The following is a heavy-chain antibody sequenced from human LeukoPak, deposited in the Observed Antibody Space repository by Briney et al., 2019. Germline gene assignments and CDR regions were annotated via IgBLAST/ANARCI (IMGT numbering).Heavy chain of an antibody. CDR1: GGSIASGGFS. V-gene: IGHV4-30-2*01. CDR2: IYPSGGT. Sequence: SETLSLTCAVSGGSIASGGFSWNWIRQPPGKGLEWIGCIYPSGGTYYNPSLKSRLTISIDKSKNQFSLRLNSVIAADTAVYFCARGRLRGDHGGLAFDPWGQGTLVTVSS. D-gene: IGHD4-17*01. CDR3: ARGRLRGDHGGLAFDP. J-gene: IGHJ5*02.